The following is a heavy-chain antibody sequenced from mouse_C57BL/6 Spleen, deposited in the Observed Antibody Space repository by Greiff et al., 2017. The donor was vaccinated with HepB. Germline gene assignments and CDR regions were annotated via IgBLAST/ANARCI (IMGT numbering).Heavy chain of an antibody. Sequence: KQRPGQGLEWIGRIHPSDSDTNYNQKFKGKATLTVDKSSSTAYMQLSSLTSEDSAVYYCAMGLLDWYFDVWGTGTTVTVSS. J-gene: IGHJ1*03. D-gene: IGHD2-13*01. CDR3: AMGLLDWYFDV. V-gene: IGHV1-74*01. CDR2: IHPSDSDT.